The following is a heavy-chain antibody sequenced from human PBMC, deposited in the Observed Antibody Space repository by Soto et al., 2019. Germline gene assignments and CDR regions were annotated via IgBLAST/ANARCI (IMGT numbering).Heavy chain of an antibody. CDR3: AREPNYFDY. J-gene: IGHJ4*02. Sequence: GASVKVSCKASGYTFTSYGISWVRQAPGQGLEWMGWISACNGNTKYAQKLQGRVTMTTDTSTSTADMELRSLRSDDTAVYYCAREPNYFDYWGQGTLVTSPQ. CDR2: ISACNGNT. V-gene: IGHV1-18*01. CDR1: GYTFTSYG.